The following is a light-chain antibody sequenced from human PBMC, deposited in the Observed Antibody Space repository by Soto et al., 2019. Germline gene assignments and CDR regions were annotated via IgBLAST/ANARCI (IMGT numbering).Light chain of an antibody. J-gene: IGKJ5*01. CDR2: GAS. Sequence: EIVLTQSPATLSLSPGERATLYCRASQSVSSSYLAWYQQKPGQAPRLLIYGASSRATGIPARFSGSGSGTEFTLTISSLQSEDFAVYYCQQYNNWPPITFGQGTRLEIK. CDR1: QSVSSSY. V-gene: IGKV3D-15*01. CDR3: QQYNNWPPIT.